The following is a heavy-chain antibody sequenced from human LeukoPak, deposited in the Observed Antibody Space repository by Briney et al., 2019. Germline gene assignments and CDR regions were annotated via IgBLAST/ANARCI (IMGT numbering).Heavy chain of an antibody. CDR2: IYYSGST. V-gene: IGHV4-59*01. CDR3: ARASWIVGAYYFDY. CDR1: GGSISSYY. D-gene: IGHD1-26*01. J-gene: IGHJ4*02. Sequence: PSETLSLTCTVSGGSISSYYWSWIRQPPGKRLEWIGYIYYSGSTNYNPSLKNRVTISVDTSKNQFSLKLSSVTAADTAVYYCARASWIVGAYYFDYWGQGTLVTVSS.